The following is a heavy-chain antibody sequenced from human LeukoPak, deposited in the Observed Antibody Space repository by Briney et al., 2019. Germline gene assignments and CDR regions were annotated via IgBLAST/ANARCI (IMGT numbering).Heavy chain of an antibody. D-gene: IGHD3-3*01. CDR2: INPSGGST. Sequence: ASVKVSCKASGYTFTSYYMHWVRQAPGQGLEWMGIINPSGGSTSYAQKFHGRVTMTRDMSTSTVYMELSSLRSEDTAVYYCARDRGFGGGFDYWGQGTLVTVSS. V-gene: IGHV1-46*01. J-gene: IGHJ4*02. CDR3: ARDRGFGGGFDY. CDR1: GYTFTSYY.